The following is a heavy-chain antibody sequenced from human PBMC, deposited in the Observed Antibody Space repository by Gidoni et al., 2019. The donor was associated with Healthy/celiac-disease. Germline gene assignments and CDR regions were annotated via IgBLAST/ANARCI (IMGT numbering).Heavy chain of an antibody. D-gene: IGHD2-2*01. CDR3: ATDNAARPRYYFDY. J-gene: IGHJ4*02. CDR2: ISWNSGSI. V-gene: IGHV3-9*01. CDR1: GITFDDYA. Sequence: EVQLVESGGGLVRPGRCLRLSCADTGITFDDYAMHWVRRAPGKGLELVSSISWNSGSIRYADSGKGRFTISRDNAKNSLYLQMNSLRAEDTALYYCATDNAARPRYYFDYWGQGTLVTVSS.